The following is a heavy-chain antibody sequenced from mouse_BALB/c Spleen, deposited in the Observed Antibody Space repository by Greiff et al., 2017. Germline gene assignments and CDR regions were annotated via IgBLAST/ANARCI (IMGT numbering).Heavy chain of an antibody. D-gene: IGHD1-1*01. J-gene: IGHJ3*01. CDR3: TRDYGSSYWFAY. V-gene: IGHV1-15*01. CDR2: IHPGSGGT. CDR1: GYTFTDYE. Sequence: VQRVESGAELVRPGASVKLSCKALGYTFTDYEMHWVKQTPVHGLEWIGAIHPGSGGTAYNQKFKGKATLTADKSSSTAYMELSSLTSEDSAVYYCTRDYGSSYWFAYWGQGTLVTVSA.